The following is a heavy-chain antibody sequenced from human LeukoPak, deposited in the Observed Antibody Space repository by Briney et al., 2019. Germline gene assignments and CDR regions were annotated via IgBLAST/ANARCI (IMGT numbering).Heavy chain of an antibody. CDR2: IWYDGSNK. Sequence: GGSLRLSCAASGFTFSSYGMHWVRQAPGKGLEWVAVIWYDGSNKYYADSVKGRFTISRDNSKNTVYLQMNSLRAEDTAVYYCAREGVDTAMVVHYMDVWGKGTTVTVSS. CDR3: AREGVDTAMVVHYMDV. CDR1: GFTFSSYG. J-gene: IGHJ6*03. V-gene: IGHV3-33*01. D-gene: IGHD5-18*01.